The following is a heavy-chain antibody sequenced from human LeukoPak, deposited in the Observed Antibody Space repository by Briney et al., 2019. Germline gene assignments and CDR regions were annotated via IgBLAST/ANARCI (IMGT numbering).Heavy chain of an antibody. CDR1: GFTFSDYY. CDR2: ISSSGSTI. J-gene: IGHJ6*03. D-gene: IGHD6-6*01. V-gene: IGHV3-11*01. Sequence: GGSLRLSCAASGFTFSDYYMSWIRQAPGKGLEWVSYISSSGSTIYYADSVKGRFTISRDNAKNSLYLQMNSLRAEDTAVYYCARDKIAARPYYMDVWGKGTTVTVSS. CDR3: ARDKIAARPYYMDV.